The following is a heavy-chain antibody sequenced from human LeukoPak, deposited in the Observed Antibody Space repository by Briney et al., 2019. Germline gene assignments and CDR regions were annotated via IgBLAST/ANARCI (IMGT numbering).Heavy chain of an antibody. J-gene: IGHJ4*02. V-gene: IGHV1-69*01. CDR2: IIPIFGTA. Sequence: VASVKVSCKASGGTVSSYAISWVRQAPGQGLEWMGGIIPIFGTANYAQKFQGRVTITADESTSTAYMELSSLRSEDTAVYYCARGAGRIAVAGTWVDYWGQGTLVTVSS. CDR1: GGTVSSYA. CDR3: ARGAGRIAVAGTWVDY. D-gene: IGHD6-19*01.